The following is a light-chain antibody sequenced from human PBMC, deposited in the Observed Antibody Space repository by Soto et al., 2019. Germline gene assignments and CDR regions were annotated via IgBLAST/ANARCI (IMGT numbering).Light chain of an antibody. CDR3: QQYESTPPT. V-gene: IGKV4-1*01. Sequence: DIVMTQSPDSLAVSLGERATINCKSSQSVLYSSNNKNYLAWYQQRLGQPPKLLIYWAPTRESGVPDRFSGSGSGTDFALTITSLQAEDVAVYYCQQYESTPPTFGQGTKLEIK. CDR2: WAP. CDR1: QSVLYSSNNKNY. J-gene: IGKJ2*01.